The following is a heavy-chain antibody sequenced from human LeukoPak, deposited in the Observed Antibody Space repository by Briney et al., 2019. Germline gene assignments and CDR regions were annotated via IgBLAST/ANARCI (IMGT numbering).Heavy chain of an antibody. D-gene: IGHD3-10*01. V-gene: IGHV2-5*01. CDR3: ANRGYYGSGSYFDY. CDR1: GFSLTTRGVN. J-gene: IGHJ4*02. CDR2: IYWNDDK. Sequence: SGPTLVKPTQTLTLTCTFSGFSLTTRGVNVGWIRQPPGKALECLGFIYWNDDKRYSPSLKSRLTLTKDTSKNQVVLKMTNMDPVDTATYYCANRGYYGSGSYFDYWGQGTPVTASS.